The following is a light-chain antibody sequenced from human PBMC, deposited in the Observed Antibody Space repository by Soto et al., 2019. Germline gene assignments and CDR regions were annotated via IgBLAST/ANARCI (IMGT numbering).Light chain of an antibody. CDR3: PPRINLLT. CDR1: QSVSSY. V-gene: IGKV3-11*01. CDR2: DAS. J-gene: IGKJ4*01. Sequence: EIVLTQSPATLSLSPGERATLSCRASQSVSSYLAWYQQKPGQAPRLLIYDASNRATGIPARFSGSGSGTVFTLAISSLEPADVAVYYCPPRINLLTFGGGTTVEIK.